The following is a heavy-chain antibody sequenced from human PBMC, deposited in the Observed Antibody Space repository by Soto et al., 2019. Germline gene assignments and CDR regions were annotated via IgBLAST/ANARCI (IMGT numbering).Heavy chain of an antibody. Sequence: EVQLVESGGGLVQPGGSLRLSCAASGFTFSTSWMTWVRQAPGKGLEWVANIKQDGSETYYQDSVKGRFTVSKDNAKNSLYLQMNSLRAEDTAVYYCARDRGPNTFDYWGQGTLVTVSS. CDR2: IKQDGSET. J-gene: IGHJ4*02. V-gene: IGHV3-7*01. CDR1: GFTFSTSW. CDR3: ARDRGPNTFDY.